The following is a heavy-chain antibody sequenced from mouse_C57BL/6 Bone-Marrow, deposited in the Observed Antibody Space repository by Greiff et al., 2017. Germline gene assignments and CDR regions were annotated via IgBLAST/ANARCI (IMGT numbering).Heavy chain of an antibody. D-gene: IGHD1-3*01. J-gene: IGHJ2*01. CDR2: IDPSDSYT. CDR1: GYTFTSYW. Sequence: QVQLQQPGAELVMPGASVKLSCKASGYTFTSYWMHWVKQRPGQGLEWIGEIDPSDSYTNYNQKFKGKSTLTVDKSSSTAYMQLSGLTSEDSAVYYCAICYKGYWGQGTTLTVSS. CDR3: AICYKGY. V-gene: IGHV1-69*01.